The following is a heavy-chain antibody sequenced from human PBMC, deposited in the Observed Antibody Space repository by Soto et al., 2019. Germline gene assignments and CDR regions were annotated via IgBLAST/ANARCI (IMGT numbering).Heavy chain of an antibody. Sequence: QVQLQESGPGLVKPSQTLSLTCTVSGGSISSGGYYWSWIRQHPGKGLEWIGYIYYSGSTYYNPSLKSRVTISVDTSKNQFSLKLSSVTAADTAVYYCARDADPYYYDSSGPQFGPWGQGTLVTVSS. D-gene: IGHD3-22*01. V-gene: IGHV4-31*03. CDR2: IYYSGST. CDR1: GGSISSGGYY. J-gene: IGHJ5*02. CDR3: ARDADPYYYDSSGPQFGP.